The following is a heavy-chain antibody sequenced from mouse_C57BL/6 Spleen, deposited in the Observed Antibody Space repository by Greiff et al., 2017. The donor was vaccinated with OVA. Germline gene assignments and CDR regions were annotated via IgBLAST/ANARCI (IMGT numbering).Heavy chain of an antibody. D-gene: IGHD3-2*02. CDR3: ARSGDSSGPSFAY. CDR2: INPGSGGT. J-gene: IGHJ3*01. CDR1: GYAFTNYL. Sequence: QVQLQQSGAELVRPGTSVKVSCKASGYAFTNYLIEWVKQRPGQGLEWIGVINPGSGGTNYNEKFKGKATLTADKSSSTAYMQLSSLTSEDSAVYFCARSGDSSGPSFAYWGQGTLVTVSA. V-gene: IGHV1-54*01.